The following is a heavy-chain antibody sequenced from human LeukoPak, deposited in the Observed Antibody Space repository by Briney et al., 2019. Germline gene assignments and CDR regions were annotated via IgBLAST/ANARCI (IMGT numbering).Heavy chain of an antibody. CDR3: ARGGYSSSWYHDS. CDR2: ISSSSYM. Sequence: PGGSLRLSCAASGFTFSSYAMSWVRQAPGKGLEWVSSISSSSYMYYADSVKGRFTISRDNAKNSLYMQVNSLRAEDTAVYYCARGGYSSSWYHDSWGQGTLVTVSS. J-gene: IGHJ4*02. CDR1: GFTFSSYA. V-gene: IGHV3-21*01. D-gene: IGHD6-13*01.